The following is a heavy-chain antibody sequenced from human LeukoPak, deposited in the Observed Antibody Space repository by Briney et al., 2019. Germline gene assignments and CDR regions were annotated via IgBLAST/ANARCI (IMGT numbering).Heavy chain of an antibody. CDR1: GLIVSTNY. V-gene: IGHV3-66*01. CDR2: LASGGYA. J-gene: IGHJ4*02. Sequence: GSMRLSCAASGLIVSTNYMSWVRQASGMGMEWVSVLASGGYANYADSVKGRFTISRDNSKTTLSLQMNSLRAEETAVYYCARDDLIDWGQGTLVTVSS. D-gene: IGHD3/OR15-3a*01. CDR3: ARDDLID.